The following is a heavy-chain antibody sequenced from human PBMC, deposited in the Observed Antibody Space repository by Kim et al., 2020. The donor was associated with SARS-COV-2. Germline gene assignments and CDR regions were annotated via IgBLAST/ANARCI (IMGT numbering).Heavy chain of an antibody. CDR3: ARAATHSGDI. J-gene: IGHJ3*02. Sequence: GGSLRLSCAASGFTFSSSWMSWVRQSPGKGLEWVAVINQDGSTTFHVDSVKGRFTISRDNAKNSLFLHMNSLRAEDTAVYYCARAATHSGDIW. CDR2: INQDGSTT. CDR1: GFTFSSSW. V-gene: IGHV3-7*03.